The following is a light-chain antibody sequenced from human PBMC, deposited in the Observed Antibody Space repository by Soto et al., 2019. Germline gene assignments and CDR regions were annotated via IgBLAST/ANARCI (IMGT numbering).Light chain of an antibody. CDR1: STDIGGYDF. CDR3: SSFAHSTATCVL. CDR2: EVY. Sequence: QSALTQPPSASGSPGQSVTISCTGSSTDIGGYDFVSWYQQQPGKAPRLLIYEVYKRTSGVPDRFSGSKSGNTASLTVSGLQGEDEADYYCSSFAHSTATCVLFGGGTKLTVL. V-gene: IGLV2-8*01. J-gene: IGLJ2*01.